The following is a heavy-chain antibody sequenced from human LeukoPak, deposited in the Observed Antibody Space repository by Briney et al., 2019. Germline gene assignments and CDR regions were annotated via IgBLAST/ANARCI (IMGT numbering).Heavy chain of an antibody. Sequence: SETLSLTCTVSGGSISSYYWNWIRQAPGKGLEWIGYNYFSGTTNYNPALKSRVTISVDRSKNQFSLKLNSVTAADTAVYYCARGDYGDYGDFYYYGLDVWGQGTTVTVSS. CDR2: NYFSGTT. CDR1: GGSISSYY. J-gene: IGHJ6*02. CDR3: ARGDYGDYGDFYYYGLDV. D-gene: IGHD4-17*01. V-gene: IGHV4-59*01.